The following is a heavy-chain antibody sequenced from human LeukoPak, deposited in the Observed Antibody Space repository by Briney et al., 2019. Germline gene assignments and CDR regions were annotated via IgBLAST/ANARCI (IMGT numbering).Heavy chain of an antibody. V-gene: IGHV3-74*01. CDR3: ARDLDTAMVGFDY. D-gene: IGHD5-18*01. J-gene: IGHJ4*02. CDR2: INSDGSST. CDR1: GFTFSSYT. Sequence: PGGSLRLSCAASGFTFSSYTMSWVRQAPGKGLVWVSRINSDGSSTSYADSVKGRFTISRDNAKNTLYLQMNSLRAEDTAVYYCARDLDTAMVGFDYWGQGTLVTVSS.